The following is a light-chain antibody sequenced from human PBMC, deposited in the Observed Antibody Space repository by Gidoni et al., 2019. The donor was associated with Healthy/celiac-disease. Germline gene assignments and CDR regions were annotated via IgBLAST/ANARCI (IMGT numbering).Light chain of an antibody. V-gene: IGKV3-20*01. CDR3: QQYGSSPIT. Sequence: EIVLTQSPGTLSLSPGERATLSCRASQSVSSSYVAWYQQKPGQAPRLLIYGASSRATGIPDRCSGSGSGTDFTLTISRLEPEDFAVYYCQQYGSSPITFGPGTKVDIK. CDR2: GAS. CDR1: QSVSSSY. J-gene: IGKJ3*01.